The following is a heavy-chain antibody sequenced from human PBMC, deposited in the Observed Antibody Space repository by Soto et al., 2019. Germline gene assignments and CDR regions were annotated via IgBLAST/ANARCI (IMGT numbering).Heavy chain of an antibody. D-gene: IGHD6-19*01. CDR2: ISGSGGST. V-gene: IGHV3-23*01. CDR3: AKVTTWIAVAGTAWFDP. CDR1: GFTFSSYA. Sequence: PGGSLRLSCAASGFTFSSYAISWVRQAPGKGLEWVSAISGSGGSTYYADSVKGRFTISRDNSKNTLYLQMNSLRAEDTAVYYCAKVTTWIAVAGTAWFDPWGQGSLVTVSS. J-gene: IGHJ5*02.